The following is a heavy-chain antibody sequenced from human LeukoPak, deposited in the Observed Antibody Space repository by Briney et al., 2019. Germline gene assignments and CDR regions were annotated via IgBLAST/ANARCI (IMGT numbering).Heavy chain of an antibody. CDR3: ARDLGYCSSTSCYGWFDP. CDR2: IYYSGST. CDR1: GGSISSYY. J-gene: IGHJ5*02. V-gene: IGHV4-59*01. Sequence: SETLSLTCTVSGGSISSYYWSWIRQPPGKGLEWIGYIYYSGSTIYNPSLKSRVTISVDTSKNQFSLKLSSVTAADTAVYYCARDLGYCSSTSCYGWFDPWGQGTLVTVSS. D-gene: IGHD2-2*03.